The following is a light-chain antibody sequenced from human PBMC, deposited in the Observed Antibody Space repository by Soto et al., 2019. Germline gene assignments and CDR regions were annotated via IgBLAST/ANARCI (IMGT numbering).Light chain of an antibody. CDR3: QQYNNWPLT. V-gene: IGKV3-15*01. Sequence: EIVMTQSPVTLSVSPGERATLSCRASQSVSTNLAWYQQKPGQAPRLLTYGASTRATDIPARFSGSGSGTEFTLTISSLQSEDFAVYYCQQYNNWPLTFGGGTKVDIK. CDR1: QSVSTN. J-gene: IGKJ4*01. CDR2: GAS.